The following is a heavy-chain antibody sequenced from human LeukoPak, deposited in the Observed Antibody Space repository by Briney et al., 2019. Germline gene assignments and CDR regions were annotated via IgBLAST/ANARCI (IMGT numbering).Heavy chain of an antibody. CDR3: ARDLRDGYTGDAIYAFDI. Sequence: SQTLSLTCTVTGGSISSGGYYWSWIRQHPGKGLEWIVYIYYSGSTYYNPSLKSRVTISVDTSKNQFSLKLSSVTAADTAVYYCARDLRDGYTGDAIYAFDIWGQGTMVTVSS. J-gene: IGHJ3*02. CDR2: IYYSGST. V-gene: IGHV4-31*03. CDR1: GGSISSGGYY. D-gene: IGHD5-24*01.